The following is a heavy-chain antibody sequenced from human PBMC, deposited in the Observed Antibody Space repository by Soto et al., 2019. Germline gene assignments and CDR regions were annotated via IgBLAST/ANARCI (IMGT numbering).Heavy chain of an antibody. CDR2: INQSGST. Sequence: QVQLQQWGAGLLKTSETLSLTCAVYGGSFSGYYWNWIRQPPGKGLEWIGEINQSGSTKYNPSLKSRVTISVYTSKNQTSLRLSSVTAADTAVYYCARGKGQLLLVRPKGFAPWGQGTLVTVSS. V-gene: IGHV4-34*01. D-gene: IGHD2-2*01. CDR3: ARGKGQLLLVRPKGFAP. J-gene: IGHJ5*02. CDR1: GGSFSGYY.